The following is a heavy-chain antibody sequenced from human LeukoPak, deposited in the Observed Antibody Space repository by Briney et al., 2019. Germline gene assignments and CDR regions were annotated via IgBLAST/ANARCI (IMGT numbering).Heavy chain of an antibody. Sequence: GGSLRLSCAASGVTFNRYALHWVRQAPGKGLEYVSAISSSGDSTYYADSVKGRFTISRYNTKNTLYLQIGSPRAEHLAVYYCARVRGRDNDAFDIWGQGTMVTVSS. J-gene: IGHJ3*02. CDR3: ARVRGRDNDAFDI. CDR2: ISSSGDST. CDR1: GVTFNRYA. D-gene: IGHD5-24*01. V-gene: IGHV3-64*02.